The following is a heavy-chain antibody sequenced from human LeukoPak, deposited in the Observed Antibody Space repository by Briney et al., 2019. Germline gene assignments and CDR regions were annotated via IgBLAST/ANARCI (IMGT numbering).Heavy chain of an antibody. Sequence: WETLSLTCTVAAGSIRSNYWSWIRQPPGKGLEWIGDIYYIGSSNYNPALKSRVTTSVDTSKNQFSLRLSSVTAADTALYYCARGMYAMDVWGQGTTVTVSS. CDR1: AGSIRSNY. V-gene: IGHV4-59*01. CDR3: ARGMYAMDV. CDR2: IYYIGSS. J-gene: IGHJ6*02.